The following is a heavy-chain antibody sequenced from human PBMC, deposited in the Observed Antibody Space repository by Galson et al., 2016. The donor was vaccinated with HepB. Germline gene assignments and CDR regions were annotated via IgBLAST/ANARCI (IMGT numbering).Heavy chain of an antibody. V-gene: IGHV4-59*08. Sequence: SETLSLTCTASGGSISHYSWTWIRQPPGKGLEWVGYIYYSGSTKYNPSLKSRVNISVDTSKNQFSLKLTSVTAADTAVYYCARGAGEQLWYRWGPGTLVVVS. J-gene: IGHJ4*02. D-gene: IGHD5-18*01. CDR1: GGSISHYS. CDR2: IYYSGST. CDR3: ARGAGEQLWYR.